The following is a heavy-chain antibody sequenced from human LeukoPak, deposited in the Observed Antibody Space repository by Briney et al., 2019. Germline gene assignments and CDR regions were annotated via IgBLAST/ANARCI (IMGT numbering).Heavy chain of an antibody. CDR2: INPSCGST. D-gene: IGHD1-7*01. Sequence: ASVKVSCKASGYTLNRYFIHWVRQAPRHGLEWMGIINPSCGSTSYAQKFQRRVTMTRDTSTSTVYMELSNLRSEDTAVYYCARDQDWNYAFDIWGQGTMVTVSS. V-gene: IGHV1-46*02. CDR3: ARDQDWNYAFDI. J-gene: IGHJ3*02. CDR1: GYTLNRYF.